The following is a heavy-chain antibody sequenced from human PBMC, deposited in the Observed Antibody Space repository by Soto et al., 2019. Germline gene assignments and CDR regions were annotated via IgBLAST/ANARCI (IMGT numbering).Heavy chain of an antibody. CDR3: ATVVAATPHDAFDI. D-gene: IGHD2-15*01. V-gene: IGHV3-30-3*01. CDR1: GFTFSSYA. CDR2: ISYDGSNK. J-gene: IGHJ3*02. Sequence: PGGSLRLSCAASGFTFSSYAMHWVRQAPGKGLEWVAVISYDGSNKYYADSVKGRFTISRDNSKNTLYLQMNSLRAEDTAVYYCATVVAATPHDAFDIWGQGTMVTVSS.